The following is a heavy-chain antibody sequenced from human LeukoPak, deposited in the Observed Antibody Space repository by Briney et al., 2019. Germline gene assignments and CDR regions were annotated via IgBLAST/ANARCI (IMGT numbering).Heavy chain of an antibody. CDR3: SRWDYDSSGYALYYSDY. CDR1: GYTFTSYA. D-gene: IGHD3-22*01. J-gene: IGHJ4*02. V-gene: IGHV7-4-1*02. CDR2: INTYTGNR. Sequence: ASVKVSCKASGYTFTSYAMNWVRQAPGQGLEWMGWINTYTGNRTHAQGFTGRVVFSLDTSIITASLHISSLTAEDTAVYYCSRWDYDSSGYALYYSDYCGQGKLVTVSS.